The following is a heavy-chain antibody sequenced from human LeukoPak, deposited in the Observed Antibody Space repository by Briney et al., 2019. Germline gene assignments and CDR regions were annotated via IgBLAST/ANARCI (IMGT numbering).Heavy chain of an antibody. CDR2: IYYSGST. D-gene: IGHD3-3*01. V-gene: IGHV4-59*12. J-gene: IGHJ3*02. CDR1: GGSISSYY. Sequence: KSSETLSLTCTVSGGSISSYYWSWIRQPPGKGLEWIGYIYYSGSTNYNPSLKSRVTISVDTSKNQFSLKLSSVTAADTAVYYCASSTSDFWSGIHAFDIWGQGTMVTVSS. CDR3: ASSTSDFWSGIHAFDI.